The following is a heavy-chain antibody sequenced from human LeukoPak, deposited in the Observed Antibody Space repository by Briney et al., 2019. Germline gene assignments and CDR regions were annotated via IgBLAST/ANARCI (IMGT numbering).Heavy chain of an antibody. D-gene: IGHD3-22*01. CDR1: GYSISSGYY. J-gene: IGHJ4*02. CDR2: IYYTGST. Sequence: SETLSLTCTVSGYSISSGYYWNWIRQPPGKGLEWIGYIYYTGSTNYNPSLKSRVTMSVDTSKNQFSLKLSSVTAADTAVYYCARERIYYDSSGYYFGEFDYWGQGTLVTVDS. V-gene: IGHV4-61*01. CDR3: ARERIYYDSSGYYFGEFDY.